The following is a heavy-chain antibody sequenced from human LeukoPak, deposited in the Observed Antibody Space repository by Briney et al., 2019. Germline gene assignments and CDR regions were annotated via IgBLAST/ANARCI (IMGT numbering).Heavy chain of an antibody. D-gene: IGHD4-23*01. V-gene: IGHV4-39*02. J-gene: IGHJ6*02. CDR1: GVSISSISSNNYH. CDR3: AREMGVVTAHGIDV. CDR2: IYYSGST. Sequence: SETLSLTCIVSGVSISSISSNNYHWGWIRQPPGKGLEWIGSIYYSGSTYYNPSLKSRVTISVDTSKNQFSLKLSSVTAADTALYYCAREMGVVTAHGIDVWGQGTTVTVSS.